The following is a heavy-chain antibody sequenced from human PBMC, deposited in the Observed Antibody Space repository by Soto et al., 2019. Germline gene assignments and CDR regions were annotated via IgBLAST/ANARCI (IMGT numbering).Heavy chain of an antibody. Sequence: PGGSLRLSCAASGFTFSSYWMSWVRQAPGKGLEWVANIKQDGSEKYYVDSVKGRFTISRDNAKNSLYLQMNSLRAEDTAVYYCARIGYYDSSPFDYWGQGTLVTVSS. CDR3: ARIGYYDSSPFDY. CDR1: GFTFSSYW. CDR2: IKQDGSEK. J-gene: IGHJ4*02. D-gene: IGHD3-22*01. V-gene: IGHV3-7*03.